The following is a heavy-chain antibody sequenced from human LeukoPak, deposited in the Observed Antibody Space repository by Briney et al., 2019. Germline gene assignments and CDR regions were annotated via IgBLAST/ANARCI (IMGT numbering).Heavy chain of an antibody. Sequence: GASVTVSFTASGGTFSIYGISWVRHAPGQGQELVGVIILIFGTANDAQKFQRRVTIPADESTSTAYMELSSLRSEDTAVYYCARGPLYYDILTGYSAFDYWGQGTLVTVSS. V-gene: IGHV1-69*13. D-gene: IGHD3-9*01. CDR1: GGTFSIYG. J-gene: IGHJ4*02. CDR2: IILIFGTA. CDR3: ARGPLYYDILTGYSAFDY.